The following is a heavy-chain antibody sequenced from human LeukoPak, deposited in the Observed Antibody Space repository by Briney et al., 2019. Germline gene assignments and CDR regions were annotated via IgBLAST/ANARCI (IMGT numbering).Heavy chain of an antibody. CDR1: GFTFSSYG. CDR3: ARDIRYGSGSYRVYYYYGMDV. D-gene: IGHD3-10*01. J-gene: IGHJ6*02. Sequence: PGRSLRLSCAASGFTFSSYGMHWVRQAPGKGLEWVAVIWYDGSNKYYADSVKGRFTISRDNSKNTLYLQMNSLRAEDTAVYYCARDIRYGSGSYRVYYYYGMDVWGQGTTVTVSS. CDR2: IWYDGSNK. V-gene: IGHV3-33*01.